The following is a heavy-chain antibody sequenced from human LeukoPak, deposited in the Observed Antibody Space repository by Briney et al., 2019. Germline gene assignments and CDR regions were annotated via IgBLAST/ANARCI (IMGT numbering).Heavy chain of an antibody. V-gene: IGHV3-23*01. CDR1: GFIFNSYW. D-gene: IGHD3-22*01. CDR3: AKGSYYDSSGSFYFDY. Sequence: PGGSLRLSCAASGFIFNSYWMNWLRQAPGKGLEWVSGISGSGDNTYYADSVKGRFTISRDNSKNTLYVQVNSLGTEDTAAYYCAKGSYYDSSGSFYFDYWGQGTLVTVSS. CDR2: ISGSGDNT. J-gene: IGHJ4*02.